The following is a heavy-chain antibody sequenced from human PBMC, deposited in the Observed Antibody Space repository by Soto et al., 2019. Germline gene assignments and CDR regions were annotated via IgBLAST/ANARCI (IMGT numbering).Heavy chain of an antibody. CDR3: TTDRSYSNFAHQDY. J-gene: IGHJ4*02. CDR2: IKSKTDGGTT. Sequence: PGGSLRLSCAASGFTFSNAWMSWVRQAPGKGLEWVGRIKSKTDGGTTDYAAPVKGRFTISRDDSKNTLYLQMNSLKTEDTAVYYCTTDRSYSNFAHQDYWGQGTLVTVS. CDR1: GFTFSNAW. V-gene: IGHV3-15*01. D-gene: IGHD4-4*01.